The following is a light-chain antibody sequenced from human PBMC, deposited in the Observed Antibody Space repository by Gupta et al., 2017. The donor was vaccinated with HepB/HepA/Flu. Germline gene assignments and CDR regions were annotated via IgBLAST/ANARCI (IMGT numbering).Light chain of an antibody. CDR2: AAS. V-gene: IGKV1-39*01. CDR1: QNISSY. Sequence: DIQMTQSPSSLSASVGDRVTITCRASQNISSYLNWYQQKPGKAPKLLIYAASSLQSGVPSRFSGSGSGTDFTLTISSLQPEDFAPYYCQQSYSTPRTFGQGTKVEIK. J-gene: IGKJ1*01. CDR3: QQSYSTPRT.